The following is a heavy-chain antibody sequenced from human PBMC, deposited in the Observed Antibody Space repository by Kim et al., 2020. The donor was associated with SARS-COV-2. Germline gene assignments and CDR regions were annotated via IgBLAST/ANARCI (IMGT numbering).Heavy chain of an antibody. J-gene: IGHJ4*02. CDR3: VGGGDYDSSGYYSAGDY. Sequence: SETLSLTCTVSGGSISSYYWSWIRQPAGKGLEWIGRIYTSGSTNYNPSLKSRVTMSVDTSKNQFSLKLSSVTAADTAVYYCVGGGDYDSSGYYSAGDYWGQGTLVTVSS. D-gene: IGHD3-22*01. V-gene: IGHV4-4*07. CDR1: GGSISSYY. CDR2: IYTSGST.